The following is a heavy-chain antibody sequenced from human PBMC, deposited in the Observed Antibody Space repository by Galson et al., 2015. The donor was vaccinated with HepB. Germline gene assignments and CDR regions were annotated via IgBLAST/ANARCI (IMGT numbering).Heavy chain of an antibody. J-gene: IGHJ4*02. V-gene: IGHV4-34*01. Sequence: TLSLTCAVYGGSFSGYYWSWIRQPPGKGLEWIGKINHSGSTNYNPSLKSRVTISVDTSKNQFSLKLSSVTAADTAVYYCARAVRWELLPGDYWGQGTLVTVSS. CDR1: GGSFSGYY. D-gene: IGHD1-26*01. CDR2: INHSGST. CDR3: ARAVRWELLPGDY.